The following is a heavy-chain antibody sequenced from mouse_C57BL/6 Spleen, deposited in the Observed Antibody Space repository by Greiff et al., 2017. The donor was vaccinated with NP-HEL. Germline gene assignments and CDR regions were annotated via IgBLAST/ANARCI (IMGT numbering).Heavy chain of an antibody. D-gene: IGHD1-1*01. J-gene: IGHJ3*01. Sequence: DVQLQESGGGLVKPGGSLKLSCAASGFTFSDYGMHWVRQAPEKGLEWVAYISSGSSTIYYADTVKGRFTISRDNAKNTLFLQMTSLRSEDTAMYYCARGGYYGWFAYWGQGTLVTVSA. V-gene: IGHV5-17*01. CDR1: GFTFSDYG. CDR3: ARGGYYGWFAY. CDR2: ISSGSSTI.